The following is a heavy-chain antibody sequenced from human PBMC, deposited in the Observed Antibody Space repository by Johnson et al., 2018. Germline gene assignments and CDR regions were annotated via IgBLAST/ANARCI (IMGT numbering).Heavy chain of an antibody. CDR3: STGGNARGFRGAFDC. V-gene: IGHV5-51*03. J-gene: IGHJ3*01. CDR2: IWPGDSDT. Sequence: VQLVQSGPEVKKPGESLKISCKGSTYSFTNYWIGWVRQMPGKGLEWMGIIWPGDSDTRYSPSFQGHVPISVHKSMSTAYLHWSSLKPSDTGMYDCSTGGNARGFRGAFDCGGPGTMVTVSS. D-gene: IGHD3-16*01. CDR1: TYSFTNYW.